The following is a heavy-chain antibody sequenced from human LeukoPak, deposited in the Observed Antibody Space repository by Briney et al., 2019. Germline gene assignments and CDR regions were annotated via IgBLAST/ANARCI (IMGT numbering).Heavy chain of an antibody. CDR2: INPYSGGT. CDR3: ARDLSDIVVVPANRVNWFDP. V-gene: IGHV1-2*02. Sequence: ASVKVSCKASGYTFTGYYMHWVRQSPGQGLEWMGWINPYSGGTNYAQKFQGRVTMTRDTSISTAYMELSRLRSDDTAVYYCARDLSDIVVVPANRVNWFDPWGQGTLVTVSS. CDR1: GYTFTGYY. D-gene: IGHD2-2*01. J-gene: IGHJ5*02.